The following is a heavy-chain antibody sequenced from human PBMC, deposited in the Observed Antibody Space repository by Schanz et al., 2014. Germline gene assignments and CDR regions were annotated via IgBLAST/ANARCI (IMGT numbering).Heavy chain of an antibody. CDR2: IGTAGDT. J-gene: IGHJ4*02. CDR3: AKQIHYDILTVTRN. D-gene: IGHD3-9*01. V-gene: IGHV3-13*04. CDR1: GFSIRNHD. Sequence: EVQLVESGGGLVQPGGSLRLSCAASGFSIRNHDMHWVRQATGAGLEWVSAIGTAGDTFYLDSVKGRFTISRENAKNSLYLQMNSLRAGDTAVYYCAKQIHYDILTVTRNWGQGTLVTVSS.